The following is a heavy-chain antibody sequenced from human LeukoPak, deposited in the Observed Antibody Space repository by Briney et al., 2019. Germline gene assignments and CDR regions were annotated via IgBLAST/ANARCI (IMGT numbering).Heavy chain of an antibody. CDR3: AKDQETGTTREEYFQH. J-gene: IGHJ1*01. CDR2: INHEGGGI. CDR1: GFTFSESW. V-gene: IGHV3-7*01. Sequence: GGSLRLSCAASGFTFSESWMTWVRQVPGQGLEWVAHINHEGGGIQYVDSVKGRFTISRDNSKNTLYLQMNSLRAEDTAVYYCAKDQETGTTREEYFQHWGQGTLVTVSS. D-gene: IGHD1-7*01.